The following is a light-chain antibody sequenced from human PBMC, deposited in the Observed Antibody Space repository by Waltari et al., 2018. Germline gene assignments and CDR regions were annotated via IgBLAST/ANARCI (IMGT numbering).Light chain of an antibody. CDR1: QSIGSS. CDR3: QQYNNWPPGT. V-gene: IGKV3-15*01. Sequence: ETVVTQSPATLSVSPGERATLSCTTSQSIGSSLAWYQQKPGQAPRLLIYRASTRATGIPARCSGSGSETEFTLTISSLQSEDFAVYYCQQYNNWPPGTFGQGTKVEI. CDR2: RAS. J-gene: IGKJ1*01.